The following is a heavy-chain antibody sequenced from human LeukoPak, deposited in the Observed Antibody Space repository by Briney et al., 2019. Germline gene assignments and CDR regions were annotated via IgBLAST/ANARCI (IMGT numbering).Heavy chain of an antibody. Sequence: ASVKVSCKASGYTFTGYYMHWVRQAPGQGLEWMGWINPNSAGTNYAQKFQGRVTMTRDTSISTAYLQWSSLKASDTAMYYCARRSSWYCDYWGQGTLVTVSS. J-gene: IGHJ4*02. D-gene: IGHD6-13*01. CDR1: GYTFTGYY. CDR2: INPNSAGT. CDR3: ARRSSWYCDY. V-gene: IGHV1-2*02.